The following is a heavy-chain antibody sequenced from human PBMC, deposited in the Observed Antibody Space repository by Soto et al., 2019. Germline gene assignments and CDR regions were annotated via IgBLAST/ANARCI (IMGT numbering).Heavy chain of an antibody. Sequence: GSLRLSCSASGFNFAAYTMSWVRLTPGKGLEWVGFIRRIAYGGTTDYAASVKGRFTISRDDSRKIVYLQMSRLKIEDTAVYYCSRSLAIDFDSWGQGT. CDR3: SRSLAIDFDS. CDR2: IRRIAYGGTT. V-gene: IGHV3-49*04. J-gene: IGHJ4*02. CDR1: GFNFAAYT.